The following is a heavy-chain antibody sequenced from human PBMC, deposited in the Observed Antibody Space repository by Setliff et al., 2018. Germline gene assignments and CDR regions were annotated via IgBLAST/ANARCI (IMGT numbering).Heavy chain of an antibody. D-gene: IGHD3-22*01. J-gene: IGHJ4*02. Sequence: SETLSLTCTVSGGSISSTSYYWGWIRQPPGKGLDWIGSIYYSGSTYYNPSLKSRVTISVATSKNQFSLRLSSVTAADTAVYYCARESRYYYDNLGTLDYWGQGTLVTVSS. CDR1: GGSISSTSYY. V-gene: IGHV4-39*02. CDR2: IYYSGST. CDR3: ARESRYYYDNLGTLDY.